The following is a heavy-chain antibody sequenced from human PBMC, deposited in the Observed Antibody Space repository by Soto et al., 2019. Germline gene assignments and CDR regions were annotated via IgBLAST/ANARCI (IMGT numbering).Heavy chain of an antibody. CDR1: GYTFTSYG. D-gene: IGHD6-13*01. V-gene: IGHV1-18*01. CDR3: ARFDANRVYFDY. J-gene: IGHJ4*02. Sequence: EASVKVSCKASGYTFTSYGISWVRQAPGQGLEWMGWISAYNGNTNYAQKLQGRVTMTTDTSTSTAYMELRSLRSAADTAVYYCARFDANRVYFDYWGQGTLVTVSS. CDR2: ISAYNGNT.